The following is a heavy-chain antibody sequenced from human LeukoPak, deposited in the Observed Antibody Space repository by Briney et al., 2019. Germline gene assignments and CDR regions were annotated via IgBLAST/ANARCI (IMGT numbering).Heavy chain of an antibody. CDR2: SSAGGART. CDR3: AREFLIGYCSGGSCSGDY. D-gene: IGHD2-15*01. J-gene: IGHJ4*02. V-gene: IGHV3-23*01. CDR1: GFTFSSYA. Sequence: GGSLRLSCAASGFTFSSYAMSWVRQAPGKGLEWISVSSAGGARTYYADSVKGRFTISRDNSKNTLYLQMNSLRAEDTAVYYCAREFLIGYCSGGSCSGDYWGQGTLVTVSS.